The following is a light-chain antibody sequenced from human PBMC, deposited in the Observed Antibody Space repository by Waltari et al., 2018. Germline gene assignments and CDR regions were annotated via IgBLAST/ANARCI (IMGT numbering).Light chain of an antibody. CDR1: SSDVGGYNY. CDR2: DVS. Sequence: QSALTQPRSVSGSPGQSVPIPCPGTSSDVGGYNYVPWYQQHPGKAPKLMSYDVSKRPSGVPDRFSGSKSGNTASLTISGLQAEDEADYYCCSYAGSYTLFGGGTKLTVL. CDR3: CSYAGSYTL. V-gene: IGLV2-11*01. J-gene: IGLJ3*02.